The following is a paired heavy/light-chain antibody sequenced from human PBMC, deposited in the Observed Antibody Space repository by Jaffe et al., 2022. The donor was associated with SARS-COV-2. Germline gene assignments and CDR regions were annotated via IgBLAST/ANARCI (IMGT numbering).Heavy chain of an antibody. CDR3: ARGSPVAGY. D-gene: IGHD6-19*01. CDR1: GGSISTYY. J-gene: IGHJ4*02. Sequence: QVQLQESGPGLVKPSDTLSLTCAVSGGSISTYYWSWIRQPPGKGLEWIGHAHYTGTTDYNYNPSLTSRVTISLNTSKNQFSLMLRSVTAADTAVYYCARGSPVAGYWGQGTLVTVSS. CDR2: AHYTGTTDY. V-gene: IGHV4-59*07.
Light chain of an antibody. CDR2: GTS. Sequence: EIVMTQSPATLSVSPGERATLSCRASQSVSSHLAWYQQKPGQAPRLLISGTSTRATDIPARFSGSGSGTEFTLTISSLQSEDFAVYYCQQYNNWPPTFGQGTKVEI. CDR1: QSVSSH. J-gene: IGKJ1*01. CDR3: QQYNNWPPT. V-gene: IGKV3-15*01.